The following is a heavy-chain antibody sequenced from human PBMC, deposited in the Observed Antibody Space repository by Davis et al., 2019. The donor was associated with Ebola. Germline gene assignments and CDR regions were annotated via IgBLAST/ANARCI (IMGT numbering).Heavy chain of an antibody. CDR1: GGSISSYY. V-gene: IGHV4-59*01. CDR2: IYYSGGT. CDR3: ARVGGSYYGLDY. D-gene: IGHD1-26*01. Sequence: GSLRLSCTVSGGSISSYYWSWIRQPPGKGLEWIGYIYYSGGTNYNPSLKSRVTISVDTSKNQFSLKLSSVTAADTAGYYCARVGGSYYGLDYWGQGTLVTVSS. J-gene: IGHJ4*02.